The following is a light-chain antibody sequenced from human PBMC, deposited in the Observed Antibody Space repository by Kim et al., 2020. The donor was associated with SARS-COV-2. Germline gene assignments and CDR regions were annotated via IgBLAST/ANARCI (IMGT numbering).Light chain of an antibody. Sequence: QSVLTQPPSVSEAPRQRVTISYSGSSSNIGNNAVNWYQQLPGKAPRLIIYYDDLLPSGVSDRFSASKSGTSASLAISGLQSQDEADYYCAAWDDSLSRPVFGGGTQLTVL. J-gene: IGLJ2*01. CDR2: YDD. CDR3: AAWDDSLSRPV. V-gene: IGLV1-36*01. CDR1: SSNIGNNA.